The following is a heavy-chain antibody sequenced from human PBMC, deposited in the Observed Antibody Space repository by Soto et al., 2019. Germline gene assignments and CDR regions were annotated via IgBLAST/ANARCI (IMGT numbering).Heavy chain of an antibody. CDR3: ARDTTGLADAFDI. V-gene: IGHV4-59*01. CDR1: GGSISSYY. J-gene: IGHJ3*02. CDR2: IYYSGST. Sequence: PSETLSLTCTVSGGSISSYYWSWIRQPPGKGLEWIGYIYYSGSTNYNPSLKSRVTISVDTSKNQFSLKLSSVTAADTAVYYCARDTTGLADAFDIWGQGTMVTVSS. D-gene: IGHD1-1*01.